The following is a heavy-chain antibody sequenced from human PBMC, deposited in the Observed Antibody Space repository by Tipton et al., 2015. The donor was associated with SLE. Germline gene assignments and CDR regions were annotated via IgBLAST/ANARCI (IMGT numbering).Heavy chain of an antibody. CDR3: ARGRNDFWSGSHFYFYYMDV. D-gene: IGHD3-3*01. J-gene: IGHJ6*03. Sequence: TLSLTCTVSGGSISSGSYYWSWIRQPPGKGLEWIGEINHSGSTNYNPSLKSRVTISLDTSKTQFSLKLTSVTAADTALYYCARGRNDFWSGSHFYFYYMDVWGKGTTVAVSS. CDR2: INHSGST. CDR1: GGSISSGSYY. V-gene: IGHV4-39*07.